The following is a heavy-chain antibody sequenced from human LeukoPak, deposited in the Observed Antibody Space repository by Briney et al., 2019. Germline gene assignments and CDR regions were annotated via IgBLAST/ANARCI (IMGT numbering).Heavy chain of an antibody. J-gene: IGHJ4*02. CDR3: ARGSIVAPNFDI. D-gene: IGHD6-6*01. Sequence: GGSLRLSCEASGFTLSIYWMSWVRQVPGKGREWVAYIKPDGSEEDYVESVRGRFTIFRDNAKNSLYLQMHSLRDEDTAVYYCARGSIVAPNFDIWGQGTLVTVSS. CDR2: IKPDGSEE. CDR1: GFTLSIYW. V-gene: IGHV3-7*01.